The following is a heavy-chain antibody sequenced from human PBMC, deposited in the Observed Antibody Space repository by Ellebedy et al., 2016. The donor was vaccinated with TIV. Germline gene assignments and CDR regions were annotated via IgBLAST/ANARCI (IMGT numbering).Heavy chain of an antibody. Sequence: GESLKISYAASGFTFSNYGMHWVRQAPGKGLEWVAVISHDGSNKNYADSVTGRFTISRDNSKNTLDLQMNSLRAEDTAVYYCAKALDYGDGYGMNVWGQGTTVTVSS. CDR1: GFTFSNYG. CDR2: ISHDGSNK. J-gene: IGHJ6*02. D-gene: IGHD4-17*01. V-gene: IGHV3-30*18. CDR3: AKALDYGDGYGMNV.